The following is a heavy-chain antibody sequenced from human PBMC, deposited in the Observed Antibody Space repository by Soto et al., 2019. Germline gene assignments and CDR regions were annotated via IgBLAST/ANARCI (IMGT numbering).Heavy chain of an antibody. Sequence: QVQVVQSGAEVKKPGASVKVSSKTSGYTFTNYHVHWVRQAPGQGLEWMGAINPNGGSTTYAQHLQGRVTMTNDSSTSTVYMEMGSLRSDDSAVYYCALPKNTLGWYNFWGQGTLVTVS. CDR2: INPNGGST. CDR3: ALPKNTLGWYNF. V-gene: IGHV1-46*01. D-gene: IGHD6-19*01. J-gene: IGHJ4*02. CDR1: GYTFTNYH.